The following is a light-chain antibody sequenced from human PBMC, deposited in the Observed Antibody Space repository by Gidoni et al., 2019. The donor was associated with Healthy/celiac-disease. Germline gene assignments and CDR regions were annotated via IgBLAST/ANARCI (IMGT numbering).Light chain of an antibody. Sequence: QPALTPPASVSGPPGQSITISCTGTSSDVGSYNLVSWYQQHPGKAPKLMIYEGSKRPSGVSNRFSGSKSGNTASLTISGLQAEDEADYYCCSYAGSSTYVFGTGTKVTVL. J-gene: IGLJ1*01. CDR2: EGS. CDR3: CSYAGSSTYV. V-gene: IGLV2-23*01. CDR1: SSDVGSYNL.